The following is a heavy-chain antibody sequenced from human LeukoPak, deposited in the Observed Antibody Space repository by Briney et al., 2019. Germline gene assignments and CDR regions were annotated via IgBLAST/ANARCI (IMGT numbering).Heavy chain of an antibody. Sequence: PGGPLRLSCAASGFTFSSHWMSWVRQAPGKGLEWVANINLDGSEKYYVDSVKGRFTISRDNAKNSLYLQMNSLRAEDTAVYFCAREGVVVGMEGFDYWGQGTLVTVSS. CDR1: GFTFSSHW. D-gene: IGHD3-22*01. CDR2: INLDGSEK. CDR3: AREGVVVGMEGFDY. J-gene: IGHJ4*02. V-gene: IGHV3-7*01.